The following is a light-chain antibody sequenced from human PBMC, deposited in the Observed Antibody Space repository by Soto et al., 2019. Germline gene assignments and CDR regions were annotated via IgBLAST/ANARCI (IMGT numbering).Light chain of an antibody. J-gene: IGKJ4*01. CDR1: QSVGSN. Sequence: EIVLTQSPGTLSLSPGERATLSCRASQSVGSNLAWYQQKPGQAPRLLIYGASTRATGIPARFSGSGSGTEFTLTISSLQSEDFAVYYCQQYNNWPLTFGEGTKVDIK. CDR3: QQYNNWPLT. CDR2: GAS. V-gene: IGKV3-15*01.